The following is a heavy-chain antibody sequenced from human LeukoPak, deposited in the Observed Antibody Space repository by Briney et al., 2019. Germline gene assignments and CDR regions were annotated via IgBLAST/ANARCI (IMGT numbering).Heavy chain of an antibody. D-gene: IGHD5-12*01. Sequence: HPGGSLRLSCAASGFTFSSYAMSWVRQAPGKGLEWVSAISGSGGSIYYADSVKGRFTISRDNSKNTLYLQMNSLRAEDTAVYYCAKDIVAAPSGWFDPWGQGTLVTVSS. CDR1: GFTFSSYA. CDR2: ISGSGGSI. CDR3: AKDIVAAPSGWFDP. V-gene: IGHV3-23*01. J-gene: IGHJ5*02.